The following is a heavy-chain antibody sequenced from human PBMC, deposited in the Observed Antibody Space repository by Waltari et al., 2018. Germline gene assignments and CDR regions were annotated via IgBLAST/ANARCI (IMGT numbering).Heavy chain of an antibody. CDR1: GYTFAKSA. V-gene: IGHV1-3*01. Sequence: QVQLVQSGAEVKTPGASVTISCKASGYTFAKSAVHWVRQAPGQRHEWMGWSNAGNGDTKYSQKFQGRVTISTDTSASIGYLSLVRLRSEDTAVYFCARGTASTALGYSYYGLDVWGQGTTVIVSS. CDR3: ARGTASTALGYSYYGLDV. CDR2: SNAGNGDT. J-gene: IGHJ6*02. D-gene: IGHD2-21*02.